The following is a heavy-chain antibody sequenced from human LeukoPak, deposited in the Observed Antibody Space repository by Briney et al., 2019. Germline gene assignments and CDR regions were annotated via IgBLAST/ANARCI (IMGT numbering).Heavy chain of an antibody. J-gene: IGHJ4*02. CDR3: ARDLSRVTMVRGVIVY. V-gene: IGHV3-21*04. Sequence: GGSLRLSCAASGFTFSSYSMNWVRQAPGKGLEWVSSISSSSSYIYYADSVKGRFTISRDNAKNSLYLQMNSLRAEDTAVYYCARDLSRVTMVRGVIVYWGQGTLVTVSS. D-gene: IGHD3-10*01. CDR1: GFTFSSYS. CDR2: ISSSSSYI.